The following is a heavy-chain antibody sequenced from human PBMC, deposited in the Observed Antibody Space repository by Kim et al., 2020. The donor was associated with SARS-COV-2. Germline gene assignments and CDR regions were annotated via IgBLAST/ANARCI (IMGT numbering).Heavy chain of an antibody. Sequence: TSGRTNYNPSLQSRVTMSVDMAKNQFSLKLSAVTAADTAVYYCASALGHWGQGTLVTVSS. CDR2: TSGRT. J-gene: IGHJ4*02. V-gene: IGHV4-4*07. D-gene: IGHD3-16*02. CDR3: ASALGH.